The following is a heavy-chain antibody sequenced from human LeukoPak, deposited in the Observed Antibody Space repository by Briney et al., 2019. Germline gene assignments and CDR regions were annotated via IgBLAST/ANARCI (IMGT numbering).Heavy chain of an antibody. J-gene: IGHJ4*02. Sequence: SETLSLTCAVYGGSFSGYYWSWIRQPPGKGLEWIGEINHSGSTNHNPSLKSRVTISVDTSKNQFSLKLSSVTAADTAVYYCARVGVVHSSPRTIDYWGQGTLVTVSS. D-gene: IGHD1-14*01. CDR2: INHSGST. CDR3: ARVGVVHSSPRTIDY. V-gene: IGHV4-34*01. CDR1: GGSFSGYY.